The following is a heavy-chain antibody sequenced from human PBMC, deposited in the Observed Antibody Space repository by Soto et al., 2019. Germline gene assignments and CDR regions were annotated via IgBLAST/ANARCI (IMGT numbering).Heavy chain of an antibody. CDR2: IYYSGST. CDR1: GGSISSGDYY. D-gene: IGHD3-22*01. CDR3: ARYYDSSGYYYDQYYFDY. Sequence: TSETLSLTCTVSGGSISSGDYYWSWIRQPPXKGLEWIGYIYYSGSTYYNPSLKSRITISVDTSKNQFSLKLSSVTAADTAVYYCARYYDSSGYYYDQYYFDYWGQGPLVTVSS. V-gene: IGHV4-30-4*01. J-gene: IGHJ4*02.